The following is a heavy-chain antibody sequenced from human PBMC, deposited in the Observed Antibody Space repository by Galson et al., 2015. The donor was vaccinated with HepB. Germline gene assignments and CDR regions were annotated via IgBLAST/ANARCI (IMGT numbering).Heavy chain of an antibody. CDR3: ARGVYYYDPRMGYSYYYYGMDV. J-gene: IGHJ6*02. V-gene: IGHV1-69*13. CDR2: IIPIFGTA. Sequence: SVKVSCKASGGTFSSYAISWVRQAPGQGLEWMGGIIPIFGTANYAQKFQGRVTITADESTSTAYMELSSLRSEDTAVYYCARGVYYYDPRMGYSYYYYGMDVWGQGTTATVSS. D-gene: IGHD5/OR15-5a*01. CDR1: GGTFSSYA.